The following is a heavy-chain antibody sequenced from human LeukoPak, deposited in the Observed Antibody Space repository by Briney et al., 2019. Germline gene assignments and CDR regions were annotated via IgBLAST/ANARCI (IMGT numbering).Heavy chain of an antibody. J-gene: IGHJ4*02. CDR2: INHSGST. V-gene: IGHV4-34*01. Sequence: SETLSLTCAVYGGSFSGYYWSWIRQPPGKGLEWIGEINHSGSTNYNPSLKSRVTISVDTSKNQFSLELSSVTAADTAVYYCARGRAVAGSGGFPFDYWGQGTLVTVSS. D-gene: IGHD6-19*01. CDR3: ARGRAVAGSGGFPFDY. CDR1: GGSFSGYY.